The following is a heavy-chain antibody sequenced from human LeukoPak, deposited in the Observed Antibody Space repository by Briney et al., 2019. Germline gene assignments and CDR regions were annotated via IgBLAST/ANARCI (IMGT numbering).Heavy chain of an antibody. CDR2: INHSGST. Sequence: SETLSLTCAVYGGSFSDYYWSWIRQPPGKGLEWIGEINHSGSTNYNPSLKSRVTISVDTSKNQFSLKLSSVTAADTAVYYCARYTIADAFDIWGQGTMVTVSS. D-gene: IGHD2-8*01. CDR1: GGSFSDYY. CDR3: ARYTIADAFDI. V-gene: IGHV4-34*01. J-gene: IGHJ3*02.